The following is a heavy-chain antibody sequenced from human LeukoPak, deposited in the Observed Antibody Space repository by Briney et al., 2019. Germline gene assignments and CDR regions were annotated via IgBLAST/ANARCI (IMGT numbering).Heavy chain of an antibody. CDR1: GGSISSGDYY. CDR3: AREPYCGGDCRSDALDI. D-gene: IGHD2-21*02. Sequence: SETLSLTCTVSGGSISSGDYYWSWIRQPPGKGLEWIGYIYYSGSTNYNPSLKSRVTISVDTSKNQFSLKLSSVTAADTAVYYCAREPYCGGDCRSDALDIWGQGTMVTVSS. J-gene: IGHJ3*02. CDR2: IYYSGST. V-gene: IGHV4-61*08.